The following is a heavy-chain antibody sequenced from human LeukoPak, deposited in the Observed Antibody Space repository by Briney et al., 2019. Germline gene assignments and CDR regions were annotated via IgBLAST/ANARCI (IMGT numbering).Heavy chain of an antibody. CDR3: ARSNFGGNVHFDY. D-gene: IGHD4-23*01. V-gene: IGHV1-8*02. J-gene: IGHJ4*02. CDR1: VYSFTSYD. Sequence: ASVKVSCKASVYSFTSYDINWVRQATGQGLEWIGWMNPNSGDADYTQKFKGRVTFTRDTSTRTAYMEVNSLGSEDTAVYYCARSNFGGNVHFDYWGQGTLVTVSS. CDR2: MNPNSGDA.